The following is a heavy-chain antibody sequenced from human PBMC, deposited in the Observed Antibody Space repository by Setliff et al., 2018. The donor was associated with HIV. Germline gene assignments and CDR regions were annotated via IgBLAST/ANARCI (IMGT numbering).Heavy chain of an antibody. J-gene: IGHJ4*02. CDR2: VKQDGTVT. V-gene: IGHV3-7*01. D-gene: IGHD1-26*01. CDR3: ARWGSGSYERVFDY. Sequence: PGGSLRLSCAASGFRFRSYWMSWVRQAPGKGLESVANVKQDGTVTLYVDSVKGRFTISRDNANNLVYLQMNSLRVEDTAVYFCARWGSGSYERVFDYWGQGMLVTVSS. CDR1: GFRFRSYW.